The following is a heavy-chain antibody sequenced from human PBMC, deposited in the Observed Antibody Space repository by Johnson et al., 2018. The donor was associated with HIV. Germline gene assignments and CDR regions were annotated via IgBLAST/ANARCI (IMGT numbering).Heavy chain of an antibody. Sequence: VQLVESGGGLVQPGGSLRLSCAASGFTFSSYAMHWVRQVPGKGLEWVSGISWNSGSIGYADSVKGRFTISRDNAKNSLYLQMNSLRAEDTAVYYCARDRGYWDAFDIWGQGTMVTVSS. CDR1: GFTFSSYA. J-gene: IGHJ3*02. CDR2: ISWNSGSI. V-gene: IGHV3-9*01. CDR3: ARDRGYWDAFDI. D-gene: IGHD2-15*01.